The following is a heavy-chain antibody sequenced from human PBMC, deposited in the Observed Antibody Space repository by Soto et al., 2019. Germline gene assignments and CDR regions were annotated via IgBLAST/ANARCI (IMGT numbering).Heavy chain of an antibody. CDR3: ARHFSVDYFDY. V-gene: IGHV4-34*01. Sequence: TSETLSLTCAVYGGSFSGYYWSWIRQSPGKGLEWIGEINHSGSTNYNPSLKSRVTISVDRSKNQFSLKLSSVTAADTAVYYCARHFSVDYFDYWGQGALVTVSS. CDR2: INHSGST. J-gene: IGHJ4*02. CDR1: GGSFSGYY.